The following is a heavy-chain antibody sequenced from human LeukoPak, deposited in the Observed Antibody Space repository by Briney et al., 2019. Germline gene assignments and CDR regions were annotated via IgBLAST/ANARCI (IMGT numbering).Heavy chain of an antibody. D-gene: IGHD2-2*01. CDR3: AKMGDDIVVVPAAFFDY. V-gene: IGHV3-23*01. J-gene: IGHJ4*02. CDR2: LSGSGGST. CDR1: GFTFSNYG. Sequence: GGSLRLSCAASGFTFSNYGMSWVRQAPGKGLEWVSGLSGSGGSTYYADSVRGRFTISRDNSKNTLYLQMYSLRAEDTAVYYCAKMGDDIVVVPAAFFDYWGQGTLVTVSS.